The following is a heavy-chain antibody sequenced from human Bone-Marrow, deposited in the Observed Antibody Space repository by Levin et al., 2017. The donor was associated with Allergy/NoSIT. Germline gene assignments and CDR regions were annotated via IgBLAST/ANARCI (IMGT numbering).Heavy chain of an antibody. CDR1: GYRFGAYW. CDR3: ARHGGGRHCAFDY. V-gene: IGHV5-51*01. CDR2: IYPADSDT. D-gene: IGHD2-21*02. J-gene: IGHJ4*02. Sequence: KVSCRTSGYRFGAYWVGWVRQVPGKGLEWMGLIYPADSDTKYNSSFEGHVSISVDRSITTAYLQWASLRPSDSGIYFCARHGGGRHCAFDYWGQGTSVTVSS.